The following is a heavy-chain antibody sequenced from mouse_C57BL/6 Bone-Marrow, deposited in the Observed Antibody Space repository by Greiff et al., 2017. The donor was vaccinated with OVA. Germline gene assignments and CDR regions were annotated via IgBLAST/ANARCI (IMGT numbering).Heavy chain of an antibody. V-gene: IGHV1-15*01. D-gene: IGHD1-1*01. CDR3: TRRYGSSREYFDV. CDR2: IDPETGGT. J-gene: IGHJ1*03. Sequence: VKLQQSGAELVRPGASVTLSCKASGYTFTDYEMHWVKQTPVHGLEWIGAIDPETGGTAYNQKFKGKAILTADKSSSTAYMELRSLTSEDSAVYYCTRRYGSSREYFDVWGTGTTVTVSS. CDR1: GYTFTDYE.